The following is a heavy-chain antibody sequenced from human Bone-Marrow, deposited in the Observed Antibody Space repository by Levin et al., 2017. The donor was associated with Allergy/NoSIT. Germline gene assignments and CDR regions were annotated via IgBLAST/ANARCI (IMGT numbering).Heavy chain of an antibody. CDR2: INTAGAT. CDR3: ARELGEGRRGWFALDL. CDR1: GFTFSRCD. Sequence: GESLKISCAASGFTFSRCDMHWVRQATGKGLEWVSAINTAGATYYSDSVKGRFTMSRENAKSSLYLQMNDLRAGDTAVYYCARELGEGRRGWFALDLWGQGTLVTVFS. V-gene: IGHV3-13*01. D-gene: IGHD6-19*01. J-gene: IGHJ3*01.